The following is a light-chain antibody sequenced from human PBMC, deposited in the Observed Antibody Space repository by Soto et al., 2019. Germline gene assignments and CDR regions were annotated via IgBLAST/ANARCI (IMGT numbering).Light chain of an antibody. V-gene: IGLV2-14*01. Sequence: QSALIQPASVSGSPGQSITISCTGTSRDVGGSNYVSWYQHHPHRAPKLLIYEVSYRPSGVSSRFSGSKSGNTASLTISGLQAEDEADYYCFSHRGGDSHVFGTGTKLTVL. CDR3: FSHRGGDSHV. CDR1: SRDVGGSNY. J-gene: IGLJ1*01. CDR2: EVS.